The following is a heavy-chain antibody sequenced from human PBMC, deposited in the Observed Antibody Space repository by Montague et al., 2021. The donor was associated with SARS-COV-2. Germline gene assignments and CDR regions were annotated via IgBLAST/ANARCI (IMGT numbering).Heavy chain of an antibody. V-gene: IGHV3-23*03. CDR3: AKVGDLMAGYSLVNLDN. CDR1: GFTFSGSP. CDR2: IHSGGRSS. D-gene: IGHD3-9*01. Sequence: CLRLSCAASGFTFSGSPMSWVRQAPGKGLEWVSVIHSGGRSSYYGKSVEGRFTVSRDNSKNTVYLQMNNLRAEDTAVYYCAKVGDLMAGYSLVNLDNWGQGTLVIVSS. J-gene: IGHJ4*02.